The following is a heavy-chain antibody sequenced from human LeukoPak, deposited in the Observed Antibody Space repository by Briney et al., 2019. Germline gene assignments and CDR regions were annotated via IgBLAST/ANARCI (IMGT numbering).Heavy chain of an antibody. V-gene: IGHV1-18*01. D-gene: IGHD3-9*01. CDR3: ARDFGWLSLDDAFDI. J-gene: IGHJ3*02. CDR2: ISAYNGNT. Sequence: ASVKVSCKASGYTFTSYGISWVRQAPGQGLEWMGWISAYNGNTNYAQKLQGRVTMTTGTPTSTAYMELRSLRSDDTAVYYCARDFGWLSLDDAFDIWGQGTMVTVSS. CDR1: GYTFTSYG.